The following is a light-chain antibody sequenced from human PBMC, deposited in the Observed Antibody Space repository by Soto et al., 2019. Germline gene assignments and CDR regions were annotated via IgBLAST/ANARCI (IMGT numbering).Light chain of an antibody. V-gene: IGKV3-20*01. J-gene: IGKJ2*01. CDR1: QSVSSSY. CDR2: GAS. CDR3: QQYGSSPPAMYT. Sequence: EIVLTQSPGTLSLSPGERATLSCRASQSVSSSYLAWYQQKPGQAPRLLIYGASSRATGIPDRFSGSGSGTDFTLTSSRLEPEDVAVYYCQQYGSSPPAMYTFGQGTKLEIK.